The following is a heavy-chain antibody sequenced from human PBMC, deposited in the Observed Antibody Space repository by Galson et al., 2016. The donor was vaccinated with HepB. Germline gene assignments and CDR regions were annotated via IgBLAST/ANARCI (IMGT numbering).Heavy chain of an antibody. J-gene: IGHJ4*02. CDR2: IMPLYGTP. CDR1: GGTFSSYA. CDR3: AKPRGSHGYFDY. V-gene: IGHV1-69*05. D-gene: IGHD1-26*01. Sequence: SVKVSCKASGGTFSSYAFSWVRQAPGQGPEWMGGIMPLYGTPNYAQNFQGRLTITTDASTTTAYMELSSLRSEDTAVYFCAKPRGSHGYFDYWGQGSLVTVSS.